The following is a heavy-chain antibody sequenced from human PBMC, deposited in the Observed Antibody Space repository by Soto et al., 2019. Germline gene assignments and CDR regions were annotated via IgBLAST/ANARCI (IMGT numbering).Heavy chain of an antibody. CDR3: ARAPLTHDYSNYEGSPFDY. Sequence: LSLTCTVSGGSISSGGYYWSWIRQHPGKGLEWIGYIYYSGSTYYNPSLKSRVTISVDTSKNQFSLKLSSVTAADTAVYYCARAPLTHDYSNYEGSPFDYWGQGTLVTVSS. V-gene: IGHV4-31*03. CDR1: GGSISSGGYY. CDR2: IYYSGST. D-gene: IGHD4-4*01. J-gene: IGHJ4*02.